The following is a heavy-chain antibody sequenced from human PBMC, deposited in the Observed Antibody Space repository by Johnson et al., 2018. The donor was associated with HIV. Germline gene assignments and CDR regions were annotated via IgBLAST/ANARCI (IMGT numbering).Heavy chain of an antibody. D-gene: IGHD3-22*01. V-gene: IGHV3-7*01. CDR3: AREEGGYYDSSGYYYVGAFDI. CDR2: MKQDGSDK. CDR1: GFTFSSYC. Sequence: VQPVESAGGLVQPGASLRLSCTASGFTFSSYCMSWVRQAPGKGLEWVSNMKQDGSDKYYADSVKGRLTISRDNSKNTLYLQMNSLRAEDTAVYYCAREEGGYYDSSGYYYVGAFDIWGQGTMVTVSS. J-gene: IGHJ3*02.